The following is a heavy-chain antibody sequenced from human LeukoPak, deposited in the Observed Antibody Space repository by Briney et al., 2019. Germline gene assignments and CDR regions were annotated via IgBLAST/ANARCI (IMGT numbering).Heavy chain of an antibody. CDR1: GFTFSSYG. D-gene: IGHD2-2*01. CDR3: ANKYRYCSSTSCYANDHAEYFQH. J-gene: IGHJ1*01. Sequence: PGGSLRLSCAASGFTFSSYGMHWVRQAPGKGLEWVAFIRYDGSNKYYADSVKGRFTISRDNSKNTLYLQMNSLRAEDTAVYYCANKYRYCSSTSCYANDHAEYFQHWGQGTLVTVSS. V-gene: IGHV3-30*02. CDR2: IRYDGSNK.